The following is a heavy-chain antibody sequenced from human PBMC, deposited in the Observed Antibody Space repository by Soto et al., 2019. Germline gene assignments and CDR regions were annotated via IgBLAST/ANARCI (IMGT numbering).Heavy chain of an antibody. CDR1: GYTFTNYW. V-gene: IGHV5-51*01. Sequence: PGESLKISCKDSGYTFTNYWIGWVRQMPGKGLEWMGIIYPGDSDTRYSPSFQGQVTISADKSFSTAYLQWSSLKASDTAMYYCARTQDIVLMVFADWGQGTPVTVSS. D-gene: IGHD2-8*01. CDR3: ARTQDIVLMVFAD. J-gene: IGHJ4*02. CDR2: IYPGDSDT.